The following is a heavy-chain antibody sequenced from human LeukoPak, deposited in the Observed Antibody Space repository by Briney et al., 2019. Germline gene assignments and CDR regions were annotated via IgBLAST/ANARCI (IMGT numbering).Heavy chain of an antibody. CDR2: IIPILGIA. V-gene: IGHV1-69*04. D-gene: IGHD6-6*01. CDR3: ASDPIAARPRPFDC. Sequence: ASVKVSCKASGYTFTAYYMHWVRQAPGQGLEWMGRIIPILGIANYAQKFQGRVTITADKSTSTAYMELSSLRSEDTAVYYCASDPIAARPRPFDCWGQGTLVTVSS. J-gene: IGHJ4*02. CDR1: GYTFTAYY.